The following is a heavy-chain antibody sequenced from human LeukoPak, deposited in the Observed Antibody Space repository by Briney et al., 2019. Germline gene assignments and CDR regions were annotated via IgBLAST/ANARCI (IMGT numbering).Heavy chain of an antibody. CDR2: IYYSGST. CDR3: ARDSGGAAVAGTGFDY. J-gene: IGHJ4*02. Sequence: PSETLSLTCTVSGGSISSSSYYWGWIRQPPGKGLEWIGSIYYSGSTYYNPSLKSRVTISVDTSKNQFSLKLSSVTAADTAVYYCARDSGGAAVAGTGFDYWGQGTLVTVSS. D-gene: IGHD6-19*01. CDR1: GGSISSSSYY. V-gene: IGHV4-39*07.